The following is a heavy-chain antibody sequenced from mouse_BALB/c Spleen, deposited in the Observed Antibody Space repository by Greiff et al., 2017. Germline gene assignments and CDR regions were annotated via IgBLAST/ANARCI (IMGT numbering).Heavy chain of an antibody. D-gene: IGHD1-1*01. V-gene: IGHV2-9*02. CDR3: ARETYYAIYRLDYAMDY. Sequence: VMLVESGPGLVAPSQSLSITCTVSGFSLTSYGVHWVRQPPGKGLEWLGVIWDGGSTNYNSALMSRLSLSKDNSKSQVFLKMNSLQTDDTAMYYCARETYYAIYRLDYAMDYWGQGTSVTVSS. CDR2: IWDGGST. CDR1: GFSLTSYG. J-gene: IGHJ4*01.